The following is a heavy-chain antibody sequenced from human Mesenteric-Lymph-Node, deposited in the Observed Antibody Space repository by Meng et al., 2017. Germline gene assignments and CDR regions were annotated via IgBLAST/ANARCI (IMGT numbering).Heavy chain of an antibody. D-gene: IGHD2-2*01. CDR2: IRPSGGGT. CDR3: AREVPETYYFDY. CDR1: GGSFSSYA. J-gene: IGHJ4*02. Sequence: ASVKVSCKASGGSFSSYAITWVRQAPGQGLEYMGIIRPSGGGTRYAQKFQGRVTMTRDTSTSTVYMELSSLRSEDTAVYYCAREVPETYYFDYWGQGTLVTVSS. V-gene: IGHV1-46*01.